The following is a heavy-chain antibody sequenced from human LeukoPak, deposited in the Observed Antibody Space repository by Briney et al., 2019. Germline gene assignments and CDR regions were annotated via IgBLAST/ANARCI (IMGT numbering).Heavy chain of an antibody. J-gene: IGHJ4*02. CDR1: GFSVTNNY. CDR2: FYVGGAT. D-gene: IGHD5-24*01. V-gene: IGHV3-53*01. Sequence: GGSLRLSCAVSGFSVTNNYMSWVRHAPGKGLEWVSVFYVGGATYYADSVKGRFTISRDNSENTLYLQMKSLRAEDTAVYYCARGDGYNFFDYWGQGTLVTVSS. CDR3: ARGDGYNFFDY.